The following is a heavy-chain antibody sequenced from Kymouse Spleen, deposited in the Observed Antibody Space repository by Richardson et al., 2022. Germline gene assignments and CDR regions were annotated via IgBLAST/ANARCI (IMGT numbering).Heavy chain of an antibody. CDR1: GFTFSSYG. J-gene: IGHJ6*02. CDR2: IWYDGSNK. V-gene: IGHV3-33*01. Sequence: QVQLVESGGGVVQPGRSLRLSCAASGFTFSSYGMHWVRQAPGKGLEWVAVIWYDGSNKYYADSVKGRFTISRDNSKNTLYLQMNSLRAEDTAVYYCARDGGWNSLYYYYGMDVWGQGTTVTVSS. D-gene: IGHD1-7*01. CDR3: ARDGGWNSLYYYYGMDV.